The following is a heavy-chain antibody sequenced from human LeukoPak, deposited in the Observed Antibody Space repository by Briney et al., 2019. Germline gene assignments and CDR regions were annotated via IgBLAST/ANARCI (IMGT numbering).Heavy chain of an antibody. V-gene: IGHV3-53*01. J-gene: IGHJ3*02. Sequence: GGSLRLSCAASGFTVSSNYMSWVRQAPGKGLEWVSVIYSGGSTYYADSVKGRFTISRDNSKNTLYLQMNSLRAEDTAVYYCARGFLGRAGTLFDAFGIWGQGTMVTVSS. CDR1: GFTVSSNY. D-gene: IGHD6-13*01. CDR3: ARGFLGRAGTLFDAFGI. CDR2: IYSGGST.